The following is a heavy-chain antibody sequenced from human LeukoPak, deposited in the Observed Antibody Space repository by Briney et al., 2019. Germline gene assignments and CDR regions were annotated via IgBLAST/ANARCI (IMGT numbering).Heavy chain of an antibody. V-gene: IGHV3-7*01. Sequence: GETLRLSCAASGFGFSGSWMNWVRQAPGKGLEWVANINPDGSQKRFVDSVMGRFTMSRDNAKNSVYLQMNSLRVEDTAVFYCAAWTDRGYNFWGQGTLVTVSS. CDR1: GFGFSGSW. D-gene: IGHD5-24*01. CDR2: INPDGSQK. J-gene: IGHJ4*02. CDR3: AAWTDRGYNF.